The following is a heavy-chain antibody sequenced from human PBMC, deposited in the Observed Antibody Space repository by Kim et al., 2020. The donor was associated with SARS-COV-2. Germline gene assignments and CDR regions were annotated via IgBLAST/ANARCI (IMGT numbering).Heavy chain of an antibody. Sequence: GGSLRLSCAASGFTFSSYWMSWVRQAPGKGLEWVANIKQDGSEKYYVDSVKGRFTISRDNAKNSLYLQMNSLRAEDTAVYYCARDQGERDIVVVPAEIDYFDYWGQGTLVTVSS. CDR3: ARDQGERDIVVVPAEIDYFDY. J-gene: IGHJ4*02. V-gene: IGHV3-7*03. CDR2: IKQDGSEK. CDR1: GFTFSSYW. D-gene: IGHD2-2*01.